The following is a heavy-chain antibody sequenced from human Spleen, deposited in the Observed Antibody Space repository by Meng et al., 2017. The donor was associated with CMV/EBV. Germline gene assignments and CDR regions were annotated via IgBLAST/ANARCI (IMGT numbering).Heavy chain of an antibody. CDR2: IYYSGST. CDR1: GGSISSGDYY. CDR3: ARGYIVVVPALGASTNHWFDP. V-gene: IGHV4-30-4*08. J-gene: IGHJ5*02. D-gene: IGHD2-2*01. Sequence: LRLSCTVSGGSISSGDYYWSWIRQPPGKGLEWIGYIYYSGSTYYNPSLKSRVTISVDTSKNQFSLKLSSVTAADTAVYYCARGYIVVVPALGASTNHWFDPWGQGTLVTVSS.